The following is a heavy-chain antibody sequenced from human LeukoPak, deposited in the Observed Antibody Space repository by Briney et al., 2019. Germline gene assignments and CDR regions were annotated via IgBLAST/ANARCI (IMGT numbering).Heavy chain of an antibody. CDR1: GFSFSSYN. CDR2: IYSDGTT. J-gene: IGHJ4*02. D-gene: IGHD3-9*01. CDR3: AREHYNLLTGRGGYFDY. Sequence: GGSLRLSCAASGFSFSSYNMNWVRQAPGKGLEWVSVIYSDGTTYYADSVKGRFTISRDNSKNTLYLQVNSLRAEDTAVYYCAREHYNLLTGRGGYFDYWGQGTLVTVSS. V-gene: IGHV3-53*01.